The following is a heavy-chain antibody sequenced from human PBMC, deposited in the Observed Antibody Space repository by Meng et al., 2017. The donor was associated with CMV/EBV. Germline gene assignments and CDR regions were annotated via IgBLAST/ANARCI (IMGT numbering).Heavy chain of an antibody. CDR3: ARSGVANFWFDP. CDR2: IIPIFGTA. Sequence: SVKVSCKASGGTFSSYAISWVRQAPGQGLEWMGGIIPIFGTANYAQKFQGRVTITTDESTSTAYMELSSLRSEDTAVYYCARSGVANFWFDPWGQGTLVIVSS. J-gene: IGHJ5*02. CDR1: GGTFSSYA. D-gene: IGHD1-1*01. V-gene: IGHV1-69*05.